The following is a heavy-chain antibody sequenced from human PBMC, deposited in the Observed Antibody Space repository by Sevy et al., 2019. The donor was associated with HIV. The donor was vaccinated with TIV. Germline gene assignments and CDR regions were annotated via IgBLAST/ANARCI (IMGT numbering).Heavy chain of an antibody. CDR3: ARHIAADYYFDY. Sequence: GGSLRLSCAASGFTFSSYSMNWVRQAPGKGLEWVSSISSSSSYMYYADSVKGRFTISIDNAKNSLYLQMNSLRAEDTAVYYCARHIAADYYFDYWGQGTLVTVSS. CDR2: ISSSSSYM. CDR1: GFTFSSYS. J-gene: IGHJ4*02. V-gene: IGHV3-21*01. D-gene: IGHD6-13*01.